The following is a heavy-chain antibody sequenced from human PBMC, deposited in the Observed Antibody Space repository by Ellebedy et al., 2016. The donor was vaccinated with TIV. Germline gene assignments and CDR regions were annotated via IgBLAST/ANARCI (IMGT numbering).Heavy chain of an antibody. J-gene: IGHJ4*02. CDR3: ARARGQYLYGSGSFFTN. CDR2: VNPSGTT. CDR1: GGSFTGYF. Sequence: MPSETLSLTCAVYGGSFTGYFWSWIRQPPGKGLEWIGEVNPSGTTNDNPSLKSRVTISVDTPKKQFYLRLTSVTAADTAVYYFARARGQYLYGSGSFFTNWGQGEMVTVSS. V-gene: IGHV4-34*01. D-gene: IGHD3-10*01.